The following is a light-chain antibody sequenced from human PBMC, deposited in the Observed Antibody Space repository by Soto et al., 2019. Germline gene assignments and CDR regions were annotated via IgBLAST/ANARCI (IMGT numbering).Light chain of an antibody. CDR2: KAS. Sequence: IHMTHSPSTLSASVLYRVTITFRASQSISSWLACYQQKPGKAPKLLIYKASSLESGVPSRFSGSGSGTEFTLTITSLQPDDFATYYCQQYNSYSLFGQGTKVDIK. CDR3: QQYNSYSL. J-gene: IGKJ1*01. CDR1: QSISSW. V-gene: IGKV1-5*03.